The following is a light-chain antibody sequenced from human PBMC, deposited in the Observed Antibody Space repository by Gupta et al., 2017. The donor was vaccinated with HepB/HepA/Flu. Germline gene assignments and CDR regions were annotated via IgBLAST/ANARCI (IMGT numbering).Light chain of an antibody. J-gene: IGLJ2*01. Sequence: QSVLTQPPSVSAAPGQKVTIPCSGSSSNIGNNYVSWYRQLPGTAPRLLIYENSKRPSGIPDRFSGSKSGTSATLDITGLQTGDEADYYCGTWDSSLSAGVFGGGTKLTVL. V-gene: IGLV1-51*02. CDR3: GTWDSSLSAGV. CDR1: SSNIGNNY. CDR2: ENS.